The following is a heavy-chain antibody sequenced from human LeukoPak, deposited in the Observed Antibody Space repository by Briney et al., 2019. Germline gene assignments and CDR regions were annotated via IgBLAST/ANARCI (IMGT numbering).Heavy chain of an antibody. CDR2: ISGSGGST. Sequence: GGSLRLSCAASGFTFSNYAMSWVRQAPGKGLEWVSSISGSGGSTYYADSVKGRFTISRENSKNTLYLQMNSVRAEDTAVYYCAKSTTAYYYYGMDVWGPGTTVTVSS. J-gene: IGHJ6*02. CDR3: AKSTTAYYYYGMDV. V-gene: IGHV3-23*01. CDR1: GFTFSNYA. D-gene: IGHD5/OR15-5a*01.